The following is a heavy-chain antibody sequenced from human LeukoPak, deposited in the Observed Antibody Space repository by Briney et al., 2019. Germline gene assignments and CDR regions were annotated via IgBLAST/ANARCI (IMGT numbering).Heavy chain of an antibody. CDR3: ARDWSGVSLD. CDR1: GFTLRSYS. CDR2: ISSGSSYI. V-gene: IGHV3-21*01. D-gene: IGHD3-10*01. Sequence: GGSLRLSCAASGFTLRSYSMTWVRQAPGKGLEWVSSISSGSSYIYYADSVKGRFTISRDNARNSLYLQMNSLRAEDTAVYYCARDWSGVSLDWGQGTLVTVSS. J-gene: IGHJ4*02.